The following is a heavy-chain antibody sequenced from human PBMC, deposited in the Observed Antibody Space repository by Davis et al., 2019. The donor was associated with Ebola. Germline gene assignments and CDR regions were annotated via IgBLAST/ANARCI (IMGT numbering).Heavy chain of an antibody. V-gene: IGHV1-8*01. Sequence: ASVKVSCKASGYTFTSYDINWVRQATGQGLEWMGWMNPNSGNTGYAQKFQGRVTMTMNTSISTAYMELSSLRSEDTAMYYCASPGDYVRYFQHWGQGTLVTVSS. D-gene: IGHD4-17*01. CDR2: MNPNSGNT. CDR3: ASPGDYVRYFQH. J-gene: IGHJ1*01. CDR1: GYTFTSYD.